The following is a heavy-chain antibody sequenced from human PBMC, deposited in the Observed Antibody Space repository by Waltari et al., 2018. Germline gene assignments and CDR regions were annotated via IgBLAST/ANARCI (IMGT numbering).Heavy chain of an antibody. Sequence: EVQLVESGGGLVKPGDSLRLSCVASGFTFANAWRNWVRQAPGKGLEGVGRLKSKAEGGTTDYAAPVKGRFAISRDDSKDTAYLQMNSLKTEDTAMYFCTTEGGRTWPMYWGQGTLVTVSS. CDR3: TTEGGRTWPMY. CDR1: GFTFANAW. V-gene: IGHV3-15*01. CDR2: LKSKAEGGTT. D-gene: IGHD2-2*01. J-gene: IGHJ4*02.